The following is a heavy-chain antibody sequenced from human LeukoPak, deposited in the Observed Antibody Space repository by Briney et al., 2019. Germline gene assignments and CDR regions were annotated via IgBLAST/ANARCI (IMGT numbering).Heavy chain of an antibody. CDR3: ARFLSMGYYFDY. CDR2: IYYSGST. V-gene: IGHV4-59*01. J-gene: IGHJ4*02. Sequence: SETLSLTCTVSGGSISSYYWSWIRQPPGKGLEWIGYIYYSGSTNYNPSLKSRVTISVDTSKNQFSLKLSSVTAADAAVYYCARFLSMGYYFDYWGQGTLVTVSS. D-gene: IGHD2/OR15-2a*01. CDR1: GGSISSYY.